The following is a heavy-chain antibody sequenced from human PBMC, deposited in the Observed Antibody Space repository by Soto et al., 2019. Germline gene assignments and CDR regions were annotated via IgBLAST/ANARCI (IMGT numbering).Heavy chain of an antibody. CDR2: INHSGST. D-gene: IGHD2-2*01. V-gene: IGHV4-34*01. Sequence: PSETLSLTCAVYGGSFSGYYWTWIRQPPGKGLEWIGEINHSGSTNYNPSLKSRVTISVDTSKNQFSLKLSSVTAADTAVYYCASSIIGYEGGYYYYLIDFWGKGSSVTGSS. CDR1: GGSFSGYY. J-gene: IGHJ6*03. CDR3: ASSIIGYEGGYYYYLIDF.